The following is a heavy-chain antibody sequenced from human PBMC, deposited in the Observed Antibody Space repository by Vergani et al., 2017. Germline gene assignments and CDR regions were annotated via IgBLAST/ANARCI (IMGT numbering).Heavy chain of an antibody. CDR2: MNPNSGNT. J-gene: IGHJ4*02. D-gene: IGHD3-16*02. V-gene: IGHV1-8*01. CDR3: ARVHYDYVWGSYRADY. CDR1: GYTFTSYD. Sequence: QVQLVQSGAEVKKPGSSVKVSCKASGYTFTSYDINWVRQATGQGLEWMGWMNPNSGNTGYAQKFQGRVTMTRNTSISTAYMELSSLRSEDTAVYYCARVHYDYVWGSYRADYWGQGTLVTVSS.